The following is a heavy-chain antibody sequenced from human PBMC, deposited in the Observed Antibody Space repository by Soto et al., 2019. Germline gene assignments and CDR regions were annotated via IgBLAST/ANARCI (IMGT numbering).Heavy chain of an antibody. J-gene: IGHJ4*02. Sequence: GGSLRLSCAASGFTFSSYAMHWVRQAPGKGLEWVAVISYDGSNKYYADSVKGRFTISRDNSKNTLYLQMNSLRAEDTAVYYCARGLYSSSWAYFDYWGQGTLVTVSS. CDR1: GFTFSSYA. CDR3: ARGLYSSSWAYFDY. D-gene: IGHD6-13*01. V-gene: IGHV3-30-3*01. CDR2: ISYDGSNK.